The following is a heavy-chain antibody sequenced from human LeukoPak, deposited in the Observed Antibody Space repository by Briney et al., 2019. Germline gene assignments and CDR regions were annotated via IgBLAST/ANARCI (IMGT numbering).Heavy chain of an antibody. J-gene: IGHJ4*02. D-gene: IGHD1-26*01. CDR1: GFTFSNYA. V-gene: IGHV3-23*01. CDR2: ISGSGGSI. Sequence: GGTLRISCSASGFTFSNYAMSWVRQAPGKGLEWVSAISGSGGSIHYADSVKGRFTISRDNSKNTLYLHMNSLRAEDTATYYCAKEGSYSGSLQLDYWGQGTLVTVSS. CDR3: AKEGSYSGSLQLDY.